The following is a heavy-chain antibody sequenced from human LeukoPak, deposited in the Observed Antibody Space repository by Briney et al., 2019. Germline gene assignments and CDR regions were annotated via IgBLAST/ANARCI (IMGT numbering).Heavy chain of an antibody. CDR2: VSDSGNT. CDR3: ARHATGSYSVPWLDP. V-gene: IGHV4-59*08. CDR1: GGSISSHY. J-gene: IGHJ5*02. D-gene: IGHD3-10*01. Sequence: NPSETLSLTCTVSGGSISSHYWSWIRQPPGKGLEWIGYVSDSGNTVYNPSLKSRVTILRDTSKTQFSLRLSSVTAADTAVYYCARHATGSYSVPWLDPWGQGTLVTVSS.